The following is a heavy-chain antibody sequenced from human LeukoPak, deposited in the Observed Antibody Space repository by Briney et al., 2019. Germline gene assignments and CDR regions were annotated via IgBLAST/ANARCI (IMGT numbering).Heavy chain of an antibody. V-gene: IGHV3-23*01. J-gene: IGHJ5*02. CDR2: TVSRGTT. CDR3: AKCSTSAYTTGWCNWIDP. CDR1: GFTFTSDV. Sequence: GGSLRLSCAASGFTFTSDVMNWVRQAPGKGLEWVSSTVSRGTTQYADSVKGRFTVSRDTSKNTLYLQMNSLRADDTAVYYCAKCSTSAYTTGWCNWIDPWGQGTLVTVSS. D-gene: IGHD6-19*01.